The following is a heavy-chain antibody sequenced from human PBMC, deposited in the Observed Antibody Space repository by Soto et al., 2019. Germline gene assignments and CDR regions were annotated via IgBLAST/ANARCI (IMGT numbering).Heavy chain of an antibody. J-gene: IGHJ6*02. CDR1: GGSFSGYY. V-gene: IGHV4-34*01. Sequence: SETLSLTCAVYGGSFSGYYWSWIRQPPGKGLEWIGEINHSGSTNYNPSLKSRVTISVDTSKNQFSLKLSSVTAADTAVYYCARWYSSSWGRYYYYGMDVWGQGTTVT. D-gene: IGHD6-13*01. CDR2: INHSGST. CDR3: ARWYSSSWGRYYYYGMDV.